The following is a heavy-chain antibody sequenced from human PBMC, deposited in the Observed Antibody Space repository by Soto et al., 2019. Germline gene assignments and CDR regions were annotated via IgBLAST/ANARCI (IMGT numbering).Heavy chain of an antibody. CDR1: GFTFSSSE. J-gene: IGHJ3*01. V-gene: IGHV3-48*03. Sequence: EVQLVESGGGLVQPGGSLRLSCAVSGFTFSSSEMYWVRQAPGKGLEWISYIHPSGQPIFYADSVKGRFTISRENANNSLFLQMNILRAEDTAVYYCARRASLWGQGTMVTVSS. CDR2: IHPSGQPI. CDR3: ARRASL.